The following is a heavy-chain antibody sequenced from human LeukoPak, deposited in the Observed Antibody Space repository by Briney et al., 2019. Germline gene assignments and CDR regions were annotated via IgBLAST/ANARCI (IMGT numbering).Heavy chain of an antibody. Sequence: PSETLSLTCSVSGGSISSDLWNWIRQTPGKGLEWIGCIYYSGRTYYNPSLKSRVTISVDMSKSQFSLRLTSVTAADTVVYYCTRNDEFNSWGQGTLVTVSS. J-gene: IGHJ5*01. CDR2: IYYSGRT. V-gene: IGHV4-59*01. CDR1: GGSISSDL. CDR3: TRNDEFNS. D-gene: IGHD3-10*01.